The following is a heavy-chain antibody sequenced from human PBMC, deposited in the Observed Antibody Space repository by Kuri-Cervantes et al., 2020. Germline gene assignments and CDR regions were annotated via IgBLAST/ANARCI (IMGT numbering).Heavy chain of an antibody. CDR2: IYYSGST. J-gene: IGHJ6*04. D-gene: IGHD3-16*02. Sequence: SETLSLTCTVSGGSISSYYWSWIRQPPGKGLEWIGYIYYSGSTNYNPSLKSRVTISVDTSKDQFSLKLSSVTAADAAVYYCARDRYMDVWGKGTMVTVSS. CDR1: GGSISSYY. CDR3: ARDRYMDV. V-gene: IGHV4-59*01.